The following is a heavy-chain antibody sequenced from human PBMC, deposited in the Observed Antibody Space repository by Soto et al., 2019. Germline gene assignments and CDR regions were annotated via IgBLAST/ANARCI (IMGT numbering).Heavy chain of an antibody. V-gene: IGHV3-66*01. D-gene: IGHD6-13*01. CDR1: GFTVSSNY. Sequence: PGGSLRLSCAVSGFTVSSNYMSWVRQAPGKGLEWVSVIYSGGSTYYADSVKGRFTISRDNSKNTLYLQMNSLRAEDTAVYYCASSWQQNGMDVWGQGTTVTVSS. J-gene: IGHJ6*02. CDR3: ASSWQQNGMDV. CDR2: IYSGGST.